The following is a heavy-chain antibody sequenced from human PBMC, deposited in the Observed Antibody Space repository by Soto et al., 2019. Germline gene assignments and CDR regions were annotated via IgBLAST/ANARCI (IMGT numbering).Heavy chain of an antibody. Sequence: QVQLVESGGGVVQPGRSLRLSCAASGFTFSSYAMHWVRQAPGKGLEWVAVISYDGSNKYYADSVKGRFTISRDNSKNTLYLQMNSLRAEDTAVYYCARDPLRGYYESSGTSAEYFQHWGQGTLVTVSS. J-gene: IGHJ1*01. CDR2: ISYDGSNK. CDR1: GFTFSSYA. V-gene: IGHV3-30-3*01. D-gene: IGHD3-22*01. CDR3: ARDPLRGYYESSGTSAEYFQH.